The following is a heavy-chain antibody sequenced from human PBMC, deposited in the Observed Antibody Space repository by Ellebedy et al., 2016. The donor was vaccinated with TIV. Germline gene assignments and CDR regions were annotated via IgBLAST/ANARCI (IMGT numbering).Heavy chain of an antibody. Sequence: GGSLRLXXVASGLSSASYVMNAMNWVRQAPGKGLEWVSTISGSGGSTYYPDSVKGRFTISRDNSKKVVYLRMNSLRAEDTAIYYCATMGGIVGRYFEDWGQGTLVTVSS. J-gene: IGHJ4*02. D-gene: IGHD2-15*01. V-gene: IGHV3-23*01. CDR2: ISGSGGST. CDR3: ATMGGIVGRYFED. CDR1: GLSSASYVMNA.